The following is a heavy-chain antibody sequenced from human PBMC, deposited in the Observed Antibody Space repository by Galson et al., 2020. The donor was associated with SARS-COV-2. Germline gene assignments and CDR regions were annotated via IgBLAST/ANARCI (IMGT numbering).Heavy chain of an antibody. CDR1: GGSFSDYY. Sequence: SQASETLSLTCAVYGGSFSDYYWSWIRQPPGRGLEWIGEINHRGSTSYNPSLERRVRISLDASKKQFSLKLSSVTAADSGLYYCARGTRDITMIVVVMTAVSCHFDLWGQGSLVTVSS. J-gene: IGHJ4*02. CDR3: ARGTRDITMIVVVMTAVSCHFDL. D-gene: IGHD3-22*01. CDR2: INHRGST. V-gene: IGHV4-34*01.